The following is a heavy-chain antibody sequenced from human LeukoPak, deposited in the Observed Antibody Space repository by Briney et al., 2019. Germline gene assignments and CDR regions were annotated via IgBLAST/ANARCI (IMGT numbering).Heavy chain of an antibody. CDR3: ARSAFNYDFWSGYYTPFSDAFDI. J-gene: IGHJ3*02. D-gene: IGHD3-3*01. Sequence: SETLSLTCTVSGGSISSYYWSWIRQPPGKGLEWIGYIYYSGSTNYNPSLKSRVTISVDTSKNQFSLKLSSVTAADTAAYYCARSAFNYDFWSGYYTPFSDAFDIWGQGTMVTVSS. V-gene: IGHV4-59*08. CDR1: GGSISSYY. CDR2: IYYSGST.